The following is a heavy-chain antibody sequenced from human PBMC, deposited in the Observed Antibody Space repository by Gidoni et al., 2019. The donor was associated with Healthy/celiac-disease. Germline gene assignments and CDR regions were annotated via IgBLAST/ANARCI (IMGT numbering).Heavy chain of an antibody. Sequence: QVQLQPWGAGLLKPSETLSLTSAVYAGSFSGYYWSWIRQPPGKGLEWIGEINHSGSTNYNPSLKSRVTISVDTSKNQFSLKLSSVTAADTAVYYCARGRFVVNWFDPWGQGTLVTVSS. J-gene: IGHJ5*02. CDR3: ARGRFVVNWFDP. CDR2: INHSGST. V-gene: IGHV4-34*01. CDR1: AGSFSGYY. D-gene: IGHD2-21*01.